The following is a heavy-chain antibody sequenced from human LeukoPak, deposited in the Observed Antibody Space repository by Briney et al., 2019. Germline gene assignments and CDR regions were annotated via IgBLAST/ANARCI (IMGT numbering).Heavy chain of an antibody. D-gene: IGHD2-2*01. Sequence: SETLSLTCTVSGGSISRSSYYWGWIRQPPGKGLEWIGSIYYSGSTYYNPSLKSRVTISVDTSKNQFSLKLSSVTAADTAVYYCARQRYCSSTSCYGGGGYFDYWGQGTLVTVSS. J-gene: IGHJ4*02. CDR2: IYYSGST. V-gene: IGHV4-39*01. CDR1: GGSISRSSYY. CDR3: ARQRYCSSTSCYGGGGYFDY.